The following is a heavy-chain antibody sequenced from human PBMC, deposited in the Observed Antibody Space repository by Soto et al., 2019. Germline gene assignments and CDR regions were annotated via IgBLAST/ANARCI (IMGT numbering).Heavy chain of an antibody. CDR1: GGSINDYY. Sequence: SETLSLTCTVSGGSINDYYWTWIRQPPGKGLEYIGYIYYSDITRYNPSLKSRVTISVDMSKNQFSLKVNSVTAADTAVYYCVRIPADGSGIYIDYWGQGTPVTVSS. V-gene: IGHV4-59*01. CDR2: IYYSDIT. D-gene: IGHD6-19*01. J-gene: IGHJ4*02. CDR3: VRIPADGSGIYIDY.